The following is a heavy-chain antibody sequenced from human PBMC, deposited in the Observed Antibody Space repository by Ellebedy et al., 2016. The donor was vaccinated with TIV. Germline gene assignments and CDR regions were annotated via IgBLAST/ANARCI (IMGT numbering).Heavy chain of an antibody. D-gene: IGHD3-16*02. CDR1: GVTFSDYY. CDR2: IIRDVGST. CDR3: ARVQDRYAET. J-gene: IGHJ5*02. Sequence: GESLKISCVVSGVTFSDYYFMWIRQAPGKGLEWLSHIIRDVGSTQYADSVRGLFTISRDNAKSSLFLQMKSVTADDTAVYYCARVQDRYAETWGQGTLVTVSA. V-gene: IGHV3-11*01.